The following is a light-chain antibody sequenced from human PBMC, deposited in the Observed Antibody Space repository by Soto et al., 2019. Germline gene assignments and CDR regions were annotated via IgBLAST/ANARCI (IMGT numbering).Light chain of an antibody. CDR2: DAS. J-gene: IGKJ4*01. CDR1: QEISNH. CDR3: QQYHNYPVT. V-gene: IGKV1-16*02. Sequence: DIQMTQSPSSLSASVGDRVTITCRSSQEISNHLAWFQQKPGQPPKSLIYDASSLQSGVPSKLSGSGSGTDFTLTISSLQPEDFATYYCQQYHNYPVTFGGGTKVEIK.